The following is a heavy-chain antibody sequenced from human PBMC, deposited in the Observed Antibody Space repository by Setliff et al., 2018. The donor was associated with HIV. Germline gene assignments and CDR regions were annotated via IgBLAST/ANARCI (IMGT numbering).Heavy chain of an antibody. V-gene: IGHV1-69*13. CDR1: GGTFSSYA. Sequence: ASVKVSCKASGGTFSSYAISWVRQAPGQGLEWMGGIIPIFGTANYAQKFQGRVTITADESTSTAYMELSSLRSEDTAVYCCVLVYYYYYYMDVWGKGTTVTVSS. J-gene: IGHJ6*03. CDR3: VLVYYYYYYMDV. D-gene: IGHD2-15*01. CDR2: IIPIFGTA.